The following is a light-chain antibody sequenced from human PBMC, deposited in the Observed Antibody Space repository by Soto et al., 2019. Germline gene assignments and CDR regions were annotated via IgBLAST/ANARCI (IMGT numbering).Light chain of an antibody. V-gene: IGLV2-14*01. CDR2: DVS. Sequence: QSVLTQPASVSGSPGQWFPISSPGTSMEVGGYNYVSWYQQHPGKAPNLMIYDVSNRPSGVSNRFSGSKSGNTASLTISGLQAEDEADYYCSSYTSSSTHVVFGGGTKLTVL. CDR3: SSYTSSSTHVV. J-gene: IGLJ2*01. CDR1: SMEVGGYNY.